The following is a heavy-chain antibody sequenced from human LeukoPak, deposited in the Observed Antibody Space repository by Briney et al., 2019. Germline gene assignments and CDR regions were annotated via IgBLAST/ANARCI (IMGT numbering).Heavy chain of an antibody. CDR1: GFTFSSYS. CDR3: TRAPGIAAAGTYYYYYMDV. CDR2: ISSSSSTI. D-gene: IGHD6-13*01. V-gene: IGHV3-48*01. J-gene: IGHJ6*03. Sequence: GGSLRLSCAASGFTFSSYSMNWVRQAPGKGLEWVSYISSSSSTIYYADSVKGRFTISRDNAKNSLYLQMNSLKTEDTAVYYCTRAPGIAAAGTYYYYYMDVWGKGTTVTVSS.